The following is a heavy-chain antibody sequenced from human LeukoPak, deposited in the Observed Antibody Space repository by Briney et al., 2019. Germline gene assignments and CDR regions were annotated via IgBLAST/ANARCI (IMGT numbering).Heavy chain of an antibody. V-gene: IGHV1-46*01. CDR2: LSPSGSLT. Sequence: ASVRVCCSPFGYTFTSTYINWGRRAPGPRPKWMRVLSPSGSLTTYAQNLQCRVALTKDMSTSTIYMDLSNLRSAAPAVHYCARAGLLTREKGVFYWGQGNLVTVSS. CDR1: GYTFTSTY. D-gene: IGHD7-27*01. CDR3: ARAGLLTREKGVFY. J-gene: IGHJ4*02.